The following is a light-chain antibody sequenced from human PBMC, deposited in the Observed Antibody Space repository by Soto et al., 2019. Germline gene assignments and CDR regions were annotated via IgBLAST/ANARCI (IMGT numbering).Light chain of an antibody. CDR1: SGHSTYI. CDR2: LDRSGRY. V-gene: IGLV4-60*02. J-gene: IGLJ3*02. Sequence: QSVLTQSSSASASLGSSVKLTCILSSGHSTYIIAWHQQQPGKAPRFLMTLDRSGRYNRGSGVPDRFSGSSSGADRYLTISNLQFEDEGDYYCETWYSNTHKVFGGGTTLNVL. CDR3: ETWYSNTHKV.